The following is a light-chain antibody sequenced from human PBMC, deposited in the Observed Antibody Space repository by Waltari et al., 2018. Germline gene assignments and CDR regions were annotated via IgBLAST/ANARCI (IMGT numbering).Light chain of an antibody. CDR3: MQYDSSPWT. CDR2: KSS. J-gene: IGKJ1*01. Sequence: DILMTQSPSSLSASVGDTVAITCRASQSVITWLDWYQQKPGKAPKLLIYKSSRLQSGVPSRFSGSGSGTEFTLTISNLLPEDFATYYCMQYDSSPWTFGQGTKVEVK. CDR1: QSVITW. V-gene: IGKV1-5*03.